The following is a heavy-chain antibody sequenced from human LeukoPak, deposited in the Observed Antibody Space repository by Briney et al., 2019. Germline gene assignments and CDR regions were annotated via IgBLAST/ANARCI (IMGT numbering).Heavy chain of an antibody. CDR3: AKDSYYYDSSGYWDLSANAFDI. CDR1: GFTFSSYS. CDR2: MKEDGSEI. D-gene: IGHD3-22*01. Sequence: GGSLRLSCAVSGFTFSSYSMSWVRQAPGKGLEWVANMKEDGSEIFYVDSVKGRFTISRDNAKNTLYLQMNSLRAEDTAVYYCAKDSYYYDSSGYWDLSANAFDIWGQGTMVTVSS. V-gene: IGHV3-7*03. J-gene: IGHJ3*02.